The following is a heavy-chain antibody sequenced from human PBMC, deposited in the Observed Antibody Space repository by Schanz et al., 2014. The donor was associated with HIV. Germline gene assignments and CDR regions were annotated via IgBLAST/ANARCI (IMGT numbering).Heavy chain of an antibody. Sequence: AQLVESGGGVVQPGKSLRLSCAASGFTFSSYSMNWVRQAPGKGLECVSYMSYSSSAMYYADSVKGRFTISRDKAKNSLYLQMKSLRVEDTAVYYCARDTVRGVKDSMDVWGQGTTVTVSS. D-gene: IGHD3-10*01. CDR2: MSYSSSAM. CDR1: GFTFSSYS. CDR3: ARDTVRGVKDSMDV. J-gene: IGHJ6*02. V-gene: IGHV3-48*01.